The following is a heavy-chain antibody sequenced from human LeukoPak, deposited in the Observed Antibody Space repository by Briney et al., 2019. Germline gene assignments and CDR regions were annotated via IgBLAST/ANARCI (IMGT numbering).Heavy chain of an antibody. Sequence: GGSLKLSCAASGFTFSGSAMHWVRQASGKGLEWVGRITSKPNSYATVFAASVKGRFTISIDDSKNTAYLQMNSLKTEDTAVYYCAGGSGWYSPDYWGQGALVTVSS. J-gene: IGHJ4*02. CDR2: ITSKPNSYAT. D-gene: IGHD6-19*01. CDR1: GFTFSGSA. V-gene: IGHV3-73*01. CDR3: AGGSGWYSPDY.